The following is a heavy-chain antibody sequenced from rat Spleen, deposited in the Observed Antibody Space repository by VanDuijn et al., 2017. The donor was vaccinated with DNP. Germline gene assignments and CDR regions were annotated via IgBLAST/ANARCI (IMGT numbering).Heavy chain of an antibody. Sequence: EVQLVESGGGLVQPGRSLKLSCAASGFTFSDYYMAWVRQAPTKGLEWVAYISYDGGSTSYGDSVKGRFTISRDNAESTLYLQMNSLRSEDTATYYCTRDNYSSYMPYYYAMDAWGQGTSVTVTS. CDR1: GFTFSDYY. V-gene: IGHV5-20*01. J-gene: IGHJ4*01. D-gene: IGHD1-2*01. CDR3: TRDNYSSYMPYYYAMDA. CDR2: ISYDGGST.